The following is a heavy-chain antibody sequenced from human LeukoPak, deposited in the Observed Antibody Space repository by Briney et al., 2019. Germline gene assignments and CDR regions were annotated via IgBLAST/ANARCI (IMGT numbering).Heavy chain of an antibody. CDR2: IGTDGSYI. Sequence: GGSLRLSCAASRFTFSSHNMNWVSQAPMKGLEWVSSIGTDGSYIYYADSVQGRFTISRDNAKNSLYLQMNSLTAEDTAVYYCARKLKTGDRVGTFDIWGQGTMVTVSS. D-gene: IGHD1-1*01. CDR3: ARKLKTGDRVGTFDI. CDR1: RFTFSSHN. V-gene: IGHV3-21*01. J-gene: IGHJ3*02.